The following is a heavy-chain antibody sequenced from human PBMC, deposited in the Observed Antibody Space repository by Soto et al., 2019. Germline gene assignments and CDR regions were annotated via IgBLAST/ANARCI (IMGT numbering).Heavy chain of an antibody. CDR1: EFISSSYR. V-gene: IGHV3-21*06. CDR2: ISSSSNNI. CDR3: VRERKQWQTNRVYNYGLDV. Sequence: LRLSFVASEFISSSYRMHWVGQAPGKGLEWVSSISSSSNNINHVDSVKGRFTISRDNAKTSMYLQMNSLRAEDTGIYYCVRERKQWQTNRVYNYGLDVWGQGTTVTVSS. J-gene: IGHJ6*02. D-gene: IGHD6-19*01.